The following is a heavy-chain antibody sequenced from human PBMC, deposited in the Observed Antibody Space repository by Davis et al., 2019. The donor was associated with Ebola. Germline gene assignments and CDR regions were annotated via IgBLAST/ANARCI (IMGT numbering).Heavy chain of an antibody. CDR1: GYSFTIYW. CDR3: ARSGDYWRDYYFDY. CDR2: IYPGDSDT. V-gene: IGHV5-51*01. Sequence: GGSLRLSCQGSGYSFTIYWIGWVRQMPGKGLEWMGTIYPGDSDTRYSPSFQGQVTISADKSISTAYLQWSSLKASDTAMYYCARSGDYWRDYYFDYWGQGTLVTVSS. J-gene: IGHJ4*02. D-gene: IGHD2/OR15-2a*01.